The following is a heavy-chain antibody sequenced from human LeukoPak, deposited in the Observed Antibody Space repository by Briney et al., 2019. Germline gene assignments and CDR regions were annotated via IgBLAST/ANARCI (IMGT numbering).Heavy chain of an antibody. J-gene: IGHJ4*02. CDR2: MNPNSGNT. D-gene: IGHD3-10*01. Sequence: ASVKVSCKASGYTFTGYYMHWVRQATGQGLEWTGWMNPNSGNTGYAQKFQGRVTMTRNTSISTAYMELSSLRSEDTAVYYCARVPTRMVRGKPPFDYWGQGTLVTVSS. CDR1: GYTFTGYY. CDR3: ARVPTRMVRGKPPFDY. V-gene: IGHV1-8*02.